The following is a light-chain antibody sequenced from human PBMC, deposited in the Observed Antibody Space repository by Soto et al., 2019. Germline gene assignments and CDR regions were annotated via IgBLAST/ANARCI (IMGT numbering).Light chain of an antibody. CDR3: QQSYSTQYT. V-gene: IGKV1-39*01. J-gene: IGKJ2*01. Sequence: DIPMTQSPSSLSASVGDRVTITGRASQSISSYLNWYQQKPGKAPKLLIYAASSLQSGVPSRFSGSGSGTDFTLTISSLQPEDFATYYCQQSYSTQYTFGQGTKLEIK. CDR1: QSISSY. CDR2: AAS.